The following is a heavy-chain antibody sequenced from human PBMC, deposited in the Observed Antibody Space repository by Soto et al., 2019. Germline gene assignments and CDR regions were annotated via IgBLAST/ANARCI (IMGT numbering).Heavy chain of an antibody. CDR1: GGSISSGGYY. J-gene: IGHJ2*01. V-gene: IGHV4-31*03. D-gene: IGHD4-17*01. Sequence: PSETLSLTCTVSGGSISSGGYYWSWIRQHPGKGLEWIGYIYYSGSTYYNPSLKSRVTISVDTSKNQFSLKLSSVTAADTAVYYCARDRERDYGELLFPWYFDLWGRGTLVTVSS. CDR3: ARDRERDYGELLFPWYFDL. CDR2: IYYSGST.